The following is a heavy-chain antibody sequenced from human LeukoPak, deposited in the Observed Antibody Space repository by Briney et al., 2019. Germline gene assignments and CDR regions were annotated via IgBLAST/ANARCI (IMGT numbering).Heavy chain of an antibody. J-gene: IGHJ4*02. CDR3: ARDYGDYGYSLD. V-gene: IGHV3-21*01. CDR1: GFTFSSSS. CDR2: ISSSSSYI. D-gene: IGHD4-17*01. Sequence: GGSLRLSCAASGFTFSSSSMNWVRQAPGKGLEWVSSISSSSSYIYYADSVKGRFTISRDNAKNSLYLQMNSLRAEDTAVYYCARDYGDYGYSLDWGQGTLVTVSS.